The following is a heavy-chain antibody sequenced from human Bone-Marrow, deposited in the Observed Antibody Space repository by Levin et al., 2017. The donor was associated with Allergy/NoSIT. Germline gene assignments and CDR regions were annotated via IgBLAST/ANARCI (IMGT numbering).Heavy chain of an antibody. Sequence: SQTLSLTCTVSGGSISSGDYYWSWIRQPPGKGLEWIGYIFYSGSTYYNPSLKSRVSISLDTSKNQFSLKLSSVTAADTAAYSFARGWGYYASGSYYNWFDPWGQGTLVTVSS. CDR2: IFYSGST. V-gene: IGHV4-30-4*01. J-gene: IGHJ5*02. CDR1: GGSISSGDYY. D-gene: IGHD3-10*01. CDR3: ARGWGYYASGSYYNWFDP.